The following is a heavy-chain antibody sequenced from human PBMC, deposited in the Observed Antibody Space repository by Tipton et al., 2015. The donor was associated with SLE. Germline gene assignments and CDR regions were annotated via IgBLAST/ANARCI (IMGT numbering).Heavy chain of an antibody. CDR3: ARQICSLGSCYFDS. CDR1: GNSITSSHY. CDR2: VHNSGRT. Sequence: GLVKPSETLSLTCSVSGNSITSSHYWSWIRQPPGKGLEWIAYVHNSGRTNFNPSLRSRVAISVATSNQFSLQLSAVTAADTAVYYCARQICSLGSCYFDSWGQGALVTVSS. D-gene: IGHD2-15*01. J-gene: IGHJ4*02. V-gene: IGHV4-59*11.